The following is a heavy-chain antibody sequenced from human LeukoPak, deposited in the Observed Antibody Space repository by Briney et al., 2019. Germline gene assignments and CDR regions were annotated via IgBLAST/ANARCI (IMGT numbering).Heavy chain of an antibody. Sequence: ASVKVSCKASGYTFTSYDINWVRQATGQGLEWMGWMNPNSGNTGYAQKFQGRVTITRNTSISTAYMELSSLRSEDTAVYYCARGPPSIAARVYYYYYMDVWGKGTTVTVSS. CDR2: MNPNSGNT. CDR1: GYTFTSYD. CDR3: ARGPPSIAARVYYYYYMDV. V-gene: IGHV1-8*01. D-gene: IGHD6-6*01. J-gene: IGHJ6*03.